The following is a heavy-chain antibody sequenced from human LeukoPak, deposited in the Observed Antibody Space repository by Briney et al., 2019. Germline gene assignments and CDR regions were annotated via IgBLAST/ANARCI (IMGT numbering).Heavy chain of an antibody. Sequence: SETLSLTCTVSGGSISSYYWSWIRQPPGKGLEWIGYIYYSESTNYNPSLKSRVTISVDTSKNQFSLKLSSVTAADTAVYYCARVKSSGWYPYYFDYWGQGTLVTVSS. D-gene: IGHD6-19*01. CDR2: IYYSEST. CDR1: GGSISSYY. CDR3: ARVKSSGWYPYYFDY. J-gene: IGHJ4*02. V-gene: IGHV4-59*12.